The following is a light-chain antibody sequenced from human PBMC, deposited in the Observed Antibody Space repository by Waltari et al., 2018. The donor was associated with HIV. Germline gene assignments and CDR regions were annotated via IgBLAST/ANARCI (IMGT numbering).Light chain of an antibody. Sequence: EVVLTQSPGTLYLSPGETALLSCRASQKINNDNLAWYQQKPGQAPRLVIYGASSRATGIPDRISGSGSGTDVTLVISGLYPEDFAVYYCQQYGTSSCRFGPGAKLDL. CDR2: GAS. V-gene: IGKV3-20*01. CDR3: QQYGTSSCR. J-gene: IGKJ3*01. CDR1: QKINNDN.